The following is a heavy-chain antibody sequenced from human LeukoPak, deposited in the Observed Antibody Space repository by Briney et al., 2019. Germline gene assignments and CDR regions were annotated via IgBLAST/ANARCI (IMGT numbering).Heavy chain of an antibody. CDR2: INPSGGST. V-gene: IGHV1-46*01. CDR3: ASLPLYGDYDY. Sequence: PWASVKVSCKASGYTFTSYYMHWVRQAPGQGLEWMGIINPSGGSTSYAQKFQGRVTMTRDTSTSTVYMELSSLRSEDTAVYCCASLPLYGDYDYWGQGTLVTVSS. J-gene: IGHJ4*02. D-gene: IGHD4-17*01. CDR1: GYTFTSYY.